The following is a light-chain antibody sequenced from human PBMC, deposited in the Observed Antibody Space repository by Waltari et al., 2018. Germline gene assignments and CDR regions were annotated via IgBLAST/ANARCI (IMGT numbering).Light chain of an antibody. V-gene: IGLV2-14*03. Sequence: QSALTQPASVSGSPGQSITISCTGTSIDIGTYNYVSWYQQHPGKAPKLVIFDVSNRPSGVSYRFSGSKSGDTASLTIAGLQAEDEADYYCNSYTTSSTVVFGGGTTLTVL. CDR2: DVS. CDR1: SIDIGTYNY. J-gene: IGLJ2*01. CDR3: NSYTTSSTVV.